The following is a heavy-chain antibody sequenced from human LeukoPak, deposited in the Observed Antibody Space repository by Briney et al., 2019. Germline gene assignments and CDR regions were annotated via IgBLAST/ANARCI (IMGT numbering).Heavy chain of an antibody. J-gene: IGHJ4*02. D-gene: IGHD5-24*01. Sequence: PGGSLRLSCAASGFTFSRYYMTWVRQAPGKGLEWVANIKHDGSEKEYVDSVKGRFTISRDNARNSVYLQMNSLRAEDTAVYYCARDRGDGYIHFDYWGQGTLVTVSS. CDR2: IKHDGSEK. V-gene: IGHV3-7*01. CDR1: GFTFSRYY. CDR3: ARDRGDGYIHFDY.